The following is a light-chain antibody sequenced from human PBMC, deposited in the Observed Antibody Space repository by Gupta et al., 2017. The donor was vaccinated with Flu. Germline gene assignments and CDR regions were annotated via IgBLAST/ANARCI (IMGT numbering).Light chain of an antibody. CDR1: QSVNNNL. Sequence: EIVLTQSPGTLSLSPGERATLSCRASQSVNNNLLTWYQQKPGQAPRLLIYGASSGSGTDFTLTIRRLEPEDFAVYYCQQYGISVYTFGQGTKLEIK. J-gene: IGKJ2*01. CDR3: QQYGISVYT. CDR2: GAS. V-gene: IGKV3-20*01.